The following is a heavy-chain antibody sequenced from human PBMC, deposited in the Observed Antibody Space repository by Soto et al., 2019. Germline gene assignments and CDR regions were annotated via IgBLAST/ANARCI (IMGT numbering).Heavy chain of an antibody. CDR1: GYSFSSFG. CDR2: ISVYSGNT. CDR3: AKNGYSYGYSDY. V-gene: IGHV1-18*01. J-gene: IGHJ4*02. Sequence: QVQLVQSGAEVKKPGASVKVSCKASGYSFSSFGISWVRQAPGQGLEWMGWISVYSGNTNYAPKVQGRVTVTVDTSTSTAYMELRSLRSDDTAVYYCAKNGYSYGYSDYWGQGTLVAVSS. D-gene: IGHD5-18*01.